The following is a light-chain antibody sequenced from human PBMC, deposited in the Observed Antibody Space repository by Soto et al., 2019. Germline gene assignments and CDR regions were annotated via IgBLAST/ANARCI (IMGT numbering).Light chain of an antibody. CDR1: QTIGSSF. V-gene: IGKV3-20*01. CDR3: QQYGSSPLT. J-gene: IGKJ4*01. CDR2: GTS. Sequence: VLSQSPDTLSLSPGERATLSCRASQTIGSSFLAWFQQKPGQAPRLLIYGTSSRTTGIPDRFSGSGSGTDFTLTISRLEPEDSAVYYCQQYGSSPLTFGGGTKVDIK.